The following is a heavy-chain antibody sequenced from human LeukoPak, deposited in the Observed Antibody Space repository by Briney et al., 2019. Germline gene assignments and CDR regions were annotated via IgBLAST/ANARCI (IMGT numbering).Heavy chain of an antibody. J-gene: IGHJ4*02. Sequence: ASVKVSCKASGYTFTGYYMHWLRQAPGQGLEWMGRINPNSGGTNYAQKFQGRVTMTRDTSISTVYMELSRLRSDDTAVYYCARDRKTLVGAISAVDYWGQGTLVTVSS. CDR3: ARDRKTLVGAISAVDY. CDR2: INPNSGGT. CDR1: GYTFTGYY. V-gene: IGHV1-2*06. D-gene: IGHD1-26*01.